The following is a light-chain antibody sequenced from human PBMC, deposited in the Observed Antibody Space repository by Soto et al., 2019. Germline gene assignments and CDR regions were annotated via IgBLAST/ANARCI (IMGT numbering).Light chain of an antibody. CDR3: QQYGSSPRT. Sequence: EIVLTQSPGTLSLSPGERATLSCRASQSVRSRYLAWYQQKPGQAPRLLIYGASTRATGIPDRFSGSGSGTDFTLTISRLEPEDVAVYYCQQYGSSPRTFGGGTKVEIK. CDR1: QSVRSRY. J-gene: IGKJ4*01. CDR2: GAS. V-gene: IGKV3-20*01.